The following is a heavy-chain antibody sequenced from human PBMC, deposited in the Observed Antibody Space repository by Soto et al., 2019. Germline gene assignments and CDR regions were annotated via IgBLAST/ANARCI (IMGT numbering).Heavy chain of an antibody. CDR2: ISYDGSNK. J-gene: IGHJ4*02. V-gene: IGHV3-30*18. Sequence: GGSLRLSCAASGFTFSSYGMHWVRQAPGKGLEWVAVISYDGSNKYYADSVKGRFTISRDNSKNTLYLQMNSLRTEDTAVYYCAKDLDPRLVITASVDYWGQGTLVTVSS. CDR1: GFTFSSYG. CDR3: AKDLDPRLVITASVDY. D-gene: IGHD3-16*01.